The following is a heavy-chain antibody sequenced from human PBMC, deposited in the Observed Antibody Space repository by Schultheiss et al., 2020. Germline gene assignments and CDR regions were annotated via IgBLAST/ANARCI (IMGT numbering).Heavy chain of an antibody. CDR3: AEIGSGSYAFDI. Sequence: GESLKISCAASGFTFSNYGMHWVRQAPGKGLEWVAVISHDGSNKYYADSVKGRFTISRDNSKNTLYLQMNSLRAEDTAVYYCAEIGSGSYAFDIWGQGTMVTVSS. CDR2: ISHDGSNK. D-gene: IGHD3-10*01. V-gene: IGHV3-30*03. J-gene: IGHJ3*02. CDR1: GFTFSNYG.